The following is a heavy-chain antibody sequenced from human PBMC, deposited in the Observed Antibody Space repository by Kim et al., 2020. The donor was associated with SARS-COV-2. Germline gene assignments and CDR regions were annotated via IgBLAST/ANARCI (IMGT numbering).Heavy chain of an antibody. V-gene: IGHV3-49*04. CDR2: IRSKAYGGTT. CDR1: GFTFGDYA. D-gene: IGHD3-10*01. CDR3: TRVTMVPDAFDI. Sequence: GGSLRLSCTASGFTFGDYAMSWVRQAPGKGLEWVGFIRSKAYGGTTEYAASVKGRFTISRDDSKSIAYLQMNSLKTEDTAVYYCTRVTMVPDAFDIWGQGTMVTVSS. J-gene: IGHJ3*02.